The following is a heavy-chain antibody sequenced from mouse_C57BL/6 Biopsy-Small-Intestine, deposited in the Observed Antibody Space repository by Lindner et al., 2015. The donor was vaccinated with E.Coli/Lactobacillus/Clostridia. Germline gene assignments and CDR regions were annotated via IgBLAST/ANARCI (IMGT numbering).Heavy chain of an antibody. CDR1: GGTFSNYT. D-gene: IGHD2-4*01. J-gene: IGHJ4*01. CDR3: SRVVYYDYIWGSYQLDY. V-gene: IGHV1-81*01. Sequence: SVKVSCKASGGTFSNYTISWVQQAPGQGFEWMGGIIPMFGTANYAQKFQGRVTITADESTSTAYMELSSLRSEDTAVYYCSRVVYYDYIWGSYQLDYWGQGTLVTVSS. CDR2: IIPMFGTA.